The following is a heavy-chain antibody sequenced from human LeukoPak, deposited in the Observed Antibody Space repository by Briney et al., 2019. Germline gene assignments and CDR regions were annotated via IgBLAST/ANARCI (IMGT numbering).Heavy chain of an antibody. D-gene: IGHD6-6*01. CDR2: ISAYNGNT. V-gene: IGHV1-18*01. CDR3: ARDLRMGSSSPRGY. CDR1: GYTFTSYG. Sequence: ASVKVSCKASGYTFTSYGISWVRQAPGQGLEWMGWISAYNGNTNYAQKLQGRVTMTTDTSTSTAYMELRSLRSDDTAVYYCARDLRMGSSSPRGYWGQGTLVTVSS. J-gene: IGHJ4*02.